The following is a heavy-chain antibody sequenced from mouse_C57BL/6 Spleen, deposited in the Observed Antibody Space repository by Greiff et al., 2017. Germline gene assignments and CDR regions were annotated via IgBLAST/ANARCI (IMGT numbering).Heavy chain of an antibody. Sequence: EVQVVESGGDLVKPGGSLKLSCAASGFTFSSYGMSWVRQTPDKRLEWVATISSGGSYTYYPDSVKGRFTISRDNAKNTLYLQMSSLKSEDTAMYYCARHEDGGGFAYWGQGTLVTVSA. D-gene: IGHD1-2*01. J-gene: IGHJ3*01. CDR3: ARHEDGGGFAY. CDR1: GFTFSSYG. V-gene: IGHV5-6*01. CDR2: ISSGGSYT.